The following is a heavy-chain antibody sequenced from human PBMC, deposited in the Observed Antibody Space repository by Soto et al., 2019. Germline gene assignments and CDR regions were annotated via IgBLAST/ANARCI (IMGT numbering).Heavy chain of an antibody. CDR2: ISYDGSNK. Sequence: GSLRLSCAASGFTFSSYGMHWVRQAPGKGLEWVAVISYDGSNKYYADSVKGRFTISRDNSKNTLYLQMNSLRAEDTAVYYCAKGTAAAGYWGQGTLVTVSS. J-gene: IGHJ4*02. CDR3: AKGTAAAGY. CDR1: GFTFSSYG. D-gene: IGHD2-2*01. V-gene: IGHV3-30*18.